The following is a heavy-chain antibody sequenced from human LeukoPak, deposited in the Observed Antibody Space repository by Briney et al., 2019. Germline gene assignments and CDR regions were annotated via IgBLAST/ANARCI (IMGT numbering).Heavy chain of an antibody. CDR3: ARVAGYCSSTSCYPIDY. V-gene: IGHV1-69*04. J-gene: IGHJ4*02. CDR1: GGTFSSYA. CDR2: IIPILGIA. Sequence: SVKVSCKASGGTFSSYAISWVRQAPGQGLEWMGRIIPILGIANYAQKFQGRVTITADKSTSTAYMELSSLRSDDTAVYYCARVAGYCSSTSCYPIDYWGQGTLVTVSS. D-gene: IGHD2-2*01.